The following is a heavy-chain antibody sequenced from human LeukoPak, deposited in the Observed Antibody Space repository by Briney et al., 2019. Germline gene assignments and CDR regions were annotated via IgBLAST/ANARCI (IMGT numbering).Heavy chain of an antibody. CDR2: IHPGDSDT. CDR3: ARREVGDYGAFDY. Sequence: GESLKISCKGSGYSFTAYWIGWVRQMPGKGLEWMGIIHPGDSDTRYSPSFQGQVTISADKSISTAYLQWSSLKASDTAMYYCARREVGDYGAFDYWGQGTLVTVSS. CDR1: GYSFTAYW. J-gene: IGHJ4*02. D-gene: IGHD4-17*01. V-gene: IGHV5-51*01.